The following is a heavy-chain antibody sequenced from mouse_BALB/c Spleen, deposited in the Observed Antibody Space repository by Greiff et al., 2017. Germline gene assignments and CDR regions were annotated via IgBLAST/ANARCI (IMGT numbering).Heavy chain of an antibody. Sequence: VKLVESGPGLVQPSQSLSITCTVSGFSLTSYGVHWVRQSPGKGLEWLGVIWSGGSTDYNAAFISRLSISKDNSKSQVFFKMNSLQANDTAIYYCARAYDGYYVVDYWGQGTSVTVSS. J-gene: IGHJ4*01. CDR2: IWSGGST. CDR1: GFSLTSYG. CDR3: ARAYDGYYVVDY. D-gene: IGHD2-3*01. V-gene: IGHV2-2*02.